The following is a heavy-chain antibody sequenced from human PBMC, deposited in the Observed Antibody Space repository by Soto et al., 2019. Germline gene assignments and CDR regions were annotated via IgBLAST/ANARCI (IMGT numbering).Heavy chain of an antibody. CDR1: GYTFTGYY. D-gene: IGHD2-15*01. CDR2: INPNSGGT. Sequence: ASVKVSCKASGYTFTGYYMHWVRQAPGQGLEWMGWINPNSGGTNYAQKFQGWVTMTRDTSISTAYMELSRLRSDDTAVYYCAREGCSGGSCYPDAFDIWGQGTMVTVSS. V-gene: IGHV1-2*04. CDR3: AREGCSGGSCYPDAFDI. J-gene: IGHJ3*02.